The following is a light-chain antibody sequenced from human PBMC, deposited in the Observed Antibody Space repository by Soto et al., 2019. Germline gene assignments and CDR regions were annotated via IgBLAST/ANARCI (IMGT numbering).Light chain of an antibody. J-gene: IGKJ1*01. CDR2: GAS. V-gene: IGKV3-20*01. CDR3: QQYGSSGT. CDR1: QSVRNNY. Sequence: EIVLTQSPGTLSLSPGERATVSCRASQSVRNNYLAWYQQKPGQAPRLLIYGASNRATGIPDRFSGSGSGTDFTLTISRLEPEDFAVYYCQQYGSSGTFGQGTKVDI.